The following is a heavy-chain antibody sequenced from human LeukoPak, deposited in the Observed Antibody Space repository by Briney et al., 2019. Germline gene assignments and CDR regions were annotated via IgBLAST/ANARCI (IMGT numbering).Heavy chain of an antibody. CDR1: GFTFSSYG. CDR3: AKDHAVVVVAATLDGDY. CDR2: IRYDGSNK. D-gene: IGHD2-15*01. Sequence: GGSLRLSCAASGFTFSSYGMHWVRQAPGKGLEWVAFIRYDGSNKYYADSVKGRFTISRDNSKNTLYLQMNSLRAEVTAVYYCAKDHAVVVVAATLDGDYWGQGTLVTVSS. J-gene: IGHJ4*02. V-gene: IGHV3-30*02.